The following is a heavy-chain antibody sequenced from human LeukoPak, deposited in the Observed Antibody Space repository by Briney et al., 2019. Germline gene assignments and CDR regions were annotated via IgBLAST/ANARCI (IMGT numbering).Heavy chain of an antibody. CDR3: ARGAAANGGAFDI. V-gene: IGHV4-34*01. CDR1: GGSFSGYY. Sequence: SETLSLTCAVYGGSFSGYYWSWIRQPPGKGLEWIGEINHSGSTNYNPSLKSRVTISVDTSKNQFSLKLSSVTAADTAVYYCARGAAANGGAFDIWGQGTMVTVSS. D-gene: IGHD6-13*01. CDR2: INHSGST. J-gene: IGHJ3*02.